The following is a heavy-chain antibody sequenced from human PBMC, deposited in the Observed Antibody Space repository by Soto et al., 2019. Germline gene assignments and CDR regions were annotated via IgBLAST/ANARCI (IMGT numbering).Heavy chain of an antibody. V-gene: IGHV4-31*03. CDR1: GGSISSGGYY. Sequence: QVQLQESGPGLVKPSQTLSLTCTVSGGSISSGGYYWSWIRQHPGKGLEWIGYIFYSGSTYYNPSLKSRVTISVDTSKHQFSLKLSSVTAADTAVYYCARKTTVTTCFDYWGQGTLVTVSS. CDR2: IFYSGST. J-gene: IGHJ4*02. CDR3: ARKTTVTTCFDY. D-gene: IGHD4-17*01.